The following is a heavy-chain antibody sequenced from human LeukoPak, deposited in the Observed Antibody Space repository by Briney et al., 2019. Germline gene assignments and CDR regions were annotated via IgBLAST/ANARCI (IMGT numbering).Heavy chain of an antibody. Sequence: GGSLRLSCAASGFTFSSYWMTLVRQAPGKGQEWVANIKQDGSEKYYVDSVKGRFTISRDNAKNSLYLQMNSLRADGTAVYYCARGHGDPYYFDYWGQGTLVTVSS. CDR1: GFTFSSYW. V-gene: IGHV3-7*01. CDR2: IKQDGSEK. D-gene: IGHD4-17*01. J-gene: IGHJ4*02. CDR3: ARGHGDPYYFDY.